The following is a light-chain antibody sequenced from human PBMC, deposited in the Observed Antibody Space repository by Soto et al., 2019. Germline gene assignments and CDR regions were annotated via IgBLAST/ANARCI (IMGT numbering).Light chain of an antibody. Sequence: QSVLTQPPSASGTPGQRVTISCSGTNSNIGSNDVDWYQQLPGTAPRLLIYYNNQRPSGVPDRFSGSKSGTSASLAISGVRSEDEADYYCASWGDRRRGRVFGGGTKLTVL. J-gene: IGLJ3*02. CDR3: ASWGDRRRGRV. V-gene: IGLV1-47*02. CDR1: NSNIGSND. CDR2: YNN.